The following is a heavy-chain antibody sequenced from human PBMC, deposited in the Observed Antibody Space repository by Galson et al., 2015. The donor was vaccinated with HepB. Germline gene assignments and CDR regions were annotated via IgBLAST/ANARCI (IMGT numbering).Heavy chain of an antibody. CDR2: FDPEDGET. V-gene: IGHV1-24*01. CDR1: GYTLTELS. J-gene: IGHJ6*02. CDR3: ATVGALLGYYYYGMDV. D-gene: IGHD3-16*01. Sequence: SVKVSCKVSGYTLTELSMHWVRQAPGKGLEWMGGFDPEDGETIYAQKFQGRVTMTEDTSTDTAYMELSSLRSEDTAVYYCATVGALLGYYYYGMDVWGQGTMVTVSS.